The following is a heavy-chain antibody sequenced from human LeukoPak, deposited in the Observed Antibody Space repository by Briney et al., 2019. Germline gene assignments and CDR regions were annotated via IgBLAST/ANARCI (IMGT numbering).Heavy chain of an antibody. Sequence: GGSLRLSYAASGCTFSSYWMQWVRQAPGKGLVWVSRINTDGSSTTYADSVKGRFTISRDNAKNTLYLQMNSLRADDTAVYYCASQASVGYWGQGTLVTVSS. J-gene: IGHJ4*02. CDR3: ASQASVGY. CDR2: INTDGSST. CDR1: GCTFSSYW. D-gene: IGHD1-26*01. V-gene: IGHV3-74*01.